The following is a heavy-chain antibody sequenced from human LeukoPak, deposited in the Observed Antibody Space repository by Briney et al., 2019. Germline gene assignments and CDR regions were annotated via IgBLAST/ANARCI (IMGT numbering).Heavy chain of an antibody. CDR2: ISSSSSTI. J-gene: IGHJ6*03. V-gene: IGHV3-48*01. Sequence: GSLRLSCAASGFTFSSYNMNWVRQAPGKGLEWVSYISSSSSTIYYADSVKGRFTISRDNAKNSLYLQMNSLRAEDTAVYYCASDPPANYYYNYYMDVWGKGTTVTVSS. CDR3: ASDPPANYYYNYYMDV. CDR1: GFTFSSYN.